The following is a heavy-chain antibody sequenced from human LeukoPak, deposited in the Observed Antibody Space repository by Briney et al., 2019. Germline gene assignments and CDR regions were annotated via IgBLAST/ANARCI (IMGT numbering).Heavy chain of an antibody. V-gene: IGHV4-4*02. CDR3: ARVPFDTDSYYYYFGMDV. CDR2: VYQTGGT. CDR1: GGSISSSNW. Sequence: SETLSLPCAVSGGSISSSNWWSWVRQPPGKGLEWIGEVYQTGGTNYNPSLKSRVTILVDTSKNQFSLKLTSVTAADTAVYYCARVPFDTDSYYYYFGMDVWGQGTTVTVSS. D-gene: IGHD2-21*02. J-gene: IGHJ6*02.